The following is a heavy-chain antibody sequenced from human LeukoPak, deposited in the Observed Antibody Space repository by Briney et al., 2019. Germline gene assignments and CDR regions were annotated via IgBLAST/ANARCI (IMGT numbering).Heavy chain of an antibody. CDR1: GYRFTNYW. CDR3: ARLKDAFDI. Sequence: GESLKISCKDSGYRFTNYWIGWVRQMPGKGLEWMGIIHPGDSDTRYSPSFQGQVTISADRSISTAYLQWSSLKASDTAMYYCARLKDAFDIWGQGTMVTVSS. V-gene: IGHV5-51*01. J-gene: IGHJ3*02. CDR2: IHPGDSDT.